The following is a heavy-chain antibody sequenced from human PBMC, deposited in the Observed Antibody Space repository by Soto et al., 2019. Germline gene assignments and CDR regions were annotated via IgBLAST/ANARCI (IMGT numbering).Heavy chain of an antibody. D-gene: IGHD6-19*01. CDR2: INAGNGNT. CDR1: GYTFTSYA. CDR3: ARARISFSGWYYFY. V-gene: IGHV1-3*01. J-gene: IGHJ4*02. Sequence: ASVKVSCKASGYTFTSYAMHWVRQAPGQRLEWMGWINAGNGNTKYSQKFQGRVTITRDTSASTAYKELSSLRSEDTAVYYCARARISFSGWYYFYWGQGTLVTVSS.